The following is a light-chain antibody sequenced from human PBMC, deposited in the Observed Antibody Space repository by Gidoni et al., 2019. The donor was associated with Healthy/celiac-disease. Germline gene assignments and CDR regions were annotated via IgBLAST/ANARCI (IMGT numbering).Light chain of an antibody. V-gene: IGKV1-NL1*01. CDR3: QQYYSTPHT. Sequence: SVGDRVTITCRASQGISNSLAWYQQKPGKAPKLLLYAASRLESGVPARFSGRGSGTDYTLTISSLQPEDFATYYCQQYYSTPHTFGQGTKLEIK. J-gene: IGKJ2*01. CDR1: QGISNS. CDR2: AAS.